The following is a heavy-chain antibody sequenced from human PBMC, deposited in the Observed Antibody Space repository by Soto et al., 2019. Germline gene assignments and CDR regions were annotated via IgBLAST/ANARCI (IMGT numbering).Heavy chain of an antibody. V-gene: IGHV3-23*01. CDR2: ISGSGGST. D-gene: IGHD6-6*01. CDR3: AKDEGASSSSTDY. CDR1: GFTFSSYA. J-gene: IGHJ4*02. Sequence: GSLRLSCAASGFTFSSYAMSWVRQAPGKGLEWVSAISGSGGSTYYADSVKGRFTISRDNSKNTLYLQMNSLRAEDTAVHYCAKDEGASSSSTDYWGQGTLVTVSS.